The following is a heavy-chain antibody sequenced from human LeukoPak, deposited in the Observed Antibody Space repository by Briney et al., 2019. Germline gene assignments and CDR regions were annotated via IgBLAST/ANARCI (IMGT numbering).Heavy chain of an antibody. D-gene: IGHD2-15*01. CDR2: TSSSSSTI. V-gene: IGHV3-48*04. CDR1: GFTFSYYS. CDR3: ARDAPGYCSGGSCYYFDY. Sequence: GGSLRLSCAASGFTFSYYSMNWVRQAPGKGREWVSYTSSSSSTIYYADSVKGRFTISRDNAKNSLYLQMNSLRAEDTAVYYCARDAPGYCSGGSCYYFDYWGQGTLVTVSS. J-gene: IGHJ4*02.